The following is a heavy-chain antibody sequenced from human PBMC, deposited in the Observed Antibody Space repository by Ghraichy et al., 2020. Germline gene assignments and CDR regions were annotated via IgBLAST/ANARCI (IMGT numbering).Heavy chain of an antibody. CDR3: VRRSRRGARLGGPTSNWFDP. Sequence: SETLSLTCAVYGGSFSGYYWSWIHHPTGTGLEWIGEINQSGSTTYSPSLKSRVSISIDTSKNQFSLRLSSVTAADTAVYYCVRRSRRGARLGGPTSNWFDPWGQGTLVTVSS. CDR1: GGSFSGYY. D-gene: IGHD1-26*01. V-gene: IGHV4-34*01. J-gene: IGHJ5*02. CDR2: INQSGST.